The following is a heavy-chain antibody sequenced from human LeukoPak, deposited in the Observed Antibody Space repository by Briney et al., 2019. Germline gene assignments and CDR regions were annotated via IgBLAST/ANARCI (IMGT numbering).Heavy chain of an antibody. CDR1: GFTFDDYA. CDR2: ISWNSGSI. J-gene: IGHJ4*02. D-gene: IGHD3-10*01. Sequence: GGSLRLSCAASGFTFDDYAMHWVRQAPGKGLEWVSGISWNSGSIGYADSVKGRFTISREHAKNSLYLQMNSLRAEDTAFYYCAKDMYLLWFGESIFDYWGQGTLVTVSS. CDR3: AKDMYLLWFGESIFDY. V-gene: IGHV3-9*01.